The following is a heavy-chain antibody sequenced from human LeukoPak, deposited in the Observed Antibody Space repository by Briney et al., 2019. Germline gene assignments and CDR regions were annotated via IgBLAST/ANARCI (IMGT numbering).Heavy chain of an antibody. CDR2: INHSGST. Sequence: SETLSLTCAVYGGSFSGYYWSWIRQPPGKGLEWIGEINHSGSTNYNPFLKSRVTISVDTSKNQFSLKLSSVTAADTAVYYCARGNVGGSLRALDYWGQGTLVTVSS. D-gene: IGHD4-17*01. CDR3: ARGNVGGSLRALDY. V-gene: IGHV4-34*01. CDR1: GGSFSGYY. J-gene: IGHJ4*02.